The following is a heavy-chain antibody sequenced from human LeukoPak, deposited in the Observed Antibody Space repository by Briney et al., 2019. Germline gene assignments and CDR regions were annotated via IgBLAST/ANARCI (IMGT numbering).Heavy chain of an antibody. CDR2: IRQGGSEK. V-gene: IGHV3-7*01. CDR1: GFTFSNAW. Sequence: GGSLRLSCAASGFTFSNAWMSWVRQAPGEGLECVAHIRQGGSEKYYVDSVKGRFTVSRDNTKNSLFLHMNSLRAEDTAVYYCVRGGGRDGYFYWGQGTLVTVSS. CDR3: VRGGGRDGYFY. J-gene: IGHJ4*02. D-gene: IGHD5-24*01.